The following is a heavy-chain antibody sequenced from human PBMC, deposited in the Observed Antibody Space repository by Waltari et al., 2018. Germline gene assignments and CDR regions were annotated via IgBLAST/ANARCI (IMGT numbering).Heavy chain of an antibody. CDR3: ARGGDYSNWRFGENWFDP. Sequence: QVQLVQSGAEVKKPGSSVKVSCKASGGTFSSYAISWVRQAPGQGLEWMGGISPSFGTANYAQKFQGRVTITADESTSTAYMELSSLRSEDTAVYYCARGGDYSNWRFGENWFDPWAREPWSPSPQ. V-gene: IGHV1-69*12. CDR2: ISPSFGTA. D-gene: IGHD4-4*01. J-gene: IGHJ5*02. CDR1: GGTFSSYA.